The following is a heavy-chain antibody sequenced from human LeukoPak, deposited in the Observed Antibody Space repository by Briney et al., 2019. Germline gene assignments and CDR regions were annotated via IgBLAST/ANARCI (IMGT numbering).Heavy chain of an antibody. CDR2: INSDGSST. Sequence: GGSLRLSXAASGFTFSSYWMHWVRQAPGKGLVWVSRINSDGSSTSYADSVKGRFTISRDNAKNTLYLQMNSLRAEDTAVYYCAKAVGTASHFDYWGQGTLVTVSS. CDR1: GFTFSSYW. CDR3: AKAVGTASHFDY. D-gene: IGHD1-1*01. V-gene: IGHV3-74*01. J-gene: IGHJ4*02.